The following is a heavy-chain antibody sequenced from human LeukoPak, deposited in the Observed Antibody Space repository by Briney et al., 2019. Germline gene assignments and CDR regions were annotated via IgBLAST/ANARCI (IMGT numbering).Heavy chain of an antibody. Sequence: SETLSLTCTVSGGSISSHYWSWIRQPPGEGLEWFGYIYYCGSTNYNPSLKSRVTISVDTSKNQFSLKLSSVTAADTAVYYCARDLSVVVPAAINGDYMDVWGKGTTVTVSS. D-gene: IGHD2-2*01. CDR2: IYYCGST. CDR1: GGSISSHY. J-gene: IGHJ6*03. V-gene: IGHV4-59*11. CDR3: ARDLSVVVPAAINGDYMDV.